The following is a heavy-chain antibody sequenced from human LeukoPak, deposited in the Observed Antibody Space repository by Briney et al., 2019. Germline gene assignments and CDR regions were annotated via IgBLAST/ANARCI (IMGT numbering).Heavy chain of an antibody. CDR1: GFTFSSFW. CDR3: AKYYGDSSWYFDY. Sequence: PGGSLRLSCAASGFTFSSFWMSWVRQAPGKGLEWVSTISGIGASTYYADSVKGRFTISRDNSKNTLYLQMTSLRAEDTAVYYCAKYYGDSSWYFDYWGQGTLVTVSS. V-gene: IGHV3-23*01. D-gene: IGHD4-17*01. J-gene: IGHJ4*02. CDR2: ISGIGAST.